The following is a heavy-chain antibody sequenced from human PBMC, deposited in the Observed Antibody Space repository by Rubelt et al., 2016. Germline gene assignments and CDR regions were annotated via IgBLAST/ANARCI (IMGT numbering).Heavy chain of an antibody. D-gene: IGHD2-2*01. J-gene: IGHJ6*02. CDR2: INHSGST. CDR1: GFTFSDHY. CDR3: ARGFGRGPAAMLLDYYGMDV. Sequence: GGGLVQPGGSLRLSCAASGFTFSDHYMGWVRQAPGKGLEWIGEINHSGSTNYNPSLKSRVTISVDTSKNQFSLKLSSVTAADTAVYYCARGFGRGPAAMLLDYYGMDVWGQGTTVTVSS. V-gene: IGHV4-34*01.